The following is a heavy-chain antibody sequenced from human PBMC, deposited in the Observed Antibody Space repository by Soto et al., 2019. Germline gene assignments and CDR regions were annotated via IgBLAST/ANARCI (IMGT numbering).Heavy chain of an antibody. D-gene: IGHD2-2*01. Sequence: GGSLRLSCAASGFTVSSNYMSWVRQAPGKGLEWVSVIYSGGSTYYADSVKGRFTISRDNSKNTLYLQMNSLRAEDTAVYYCAIDSEDTSPFEYYHCGMDVWGQGTMVTVSS. CDR3: AIDSEDTSPFEYYHCGMDV. CDR1: GFTVSSNY. V-gene: IGHV3-53*01. CDR2: IYSGGST. J-gene: IGHJ6*02.